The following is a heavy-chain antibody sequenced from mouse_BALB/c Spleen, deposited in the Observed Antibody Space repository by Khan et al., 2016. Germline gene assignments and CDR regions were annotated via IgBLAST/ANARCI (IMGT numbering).Heavy chain of an antibody. CDR2: ISYDGSN. Sequence: EVQLQESGPGLVKPSQSLSLTCSVTGYSITSGYYWNWIRQFPGNNLEWMGYISYDGSNNYNPSLKNRISIARDTSKNQFFLKLNSVTTEDTAIXSCERLRRVDAMDYWGQGTSVTVSS. J-gene: IGHJ4*01. D-gene: IGHD2-12*01. CDR1: GYSITSGYY. CDR3: ERLRRVDAMDY. V-gene: IGHV3-6*02.